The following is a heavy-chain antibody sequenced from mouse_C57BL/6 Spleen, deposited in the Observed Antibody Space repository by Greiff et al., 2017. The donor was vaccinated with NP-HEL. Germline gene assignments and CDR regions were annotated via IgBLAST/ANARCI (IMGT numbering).Heavy chain of an antibody. D-gene: IGHD2-3*01. CDR2: IDPSDSET. V-gene: IGHV1-52*01. J-gene: IGHJ2*01. CDR3: ARADGPYYFDY. CDR1: GYTFTSYW. Sequence: QVQLQQPGAELVRPGSSVKLSCKASGYTFTSYWMHWVKQRPIQGLEWIVNIDPSDSETHYNQKFKDKATLTVDKSSSTAYMQLSSLTSEDSAVYYCARADGPYYFDYWGQGTTLTVSS.